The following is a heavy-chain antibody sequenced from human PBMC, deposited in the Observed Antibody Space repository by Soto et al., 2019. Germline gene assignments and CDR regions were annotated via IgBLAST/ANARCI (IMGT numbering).Heavy chain of an antibody. CDR2: IYYSGST. CDR3: ASRLGGYDRRGSFDY. CDR1: GGSISSYY. Sequence: QVQLQESGPGLVKPSETLSLTCTVSGGSISSYYWSWIRQPPGKGLKWIGYIYYSGSTNYNPSLKSRVTISVDTSKNQFSLKLSSVTAADTAVYYCASRLGGYDRRGSFDYWGQGTLVTVSS. V-gene: IGHV4-59*08. J-gene: IGHJ4*02. D-gene: IGHD5-12*01.